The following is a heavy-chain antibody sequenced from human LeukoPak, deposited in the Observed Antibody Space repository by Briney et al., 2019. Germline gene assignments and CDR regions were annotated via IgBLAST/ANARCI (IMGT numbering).Heavy chain of an antibody. CDR1: GFTFSSYW. V-gene: IGHV3-7*01. J-gene: IGHJ4*02. CDR3: ARDRDPHYDFWSGYYFILVY. Sequence: GGSLRLSCAASGFTFSSYWMSWVRQAPGKGLEWVANIKQDGSEKYYVDSVKGRFTISRDNAKNSLYLQMNSLRAEDTAVYYCARDRDPHYDFWSGYYFILVYWGQGTLVTVSS. CDR2: IKQDGSEK. D-gene: IGHD3-3*01.